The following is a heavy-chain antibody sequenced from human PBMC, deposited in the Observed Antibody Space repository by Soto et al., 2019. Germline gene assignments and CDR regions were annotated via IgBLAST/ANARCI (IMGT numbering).Heavy chain of an antibody. J-gene: IGHJ4*02. V-gene: IGHV3-23*01. CDR1: GFTFSAYD. D-gene: IGHD2-21*02. CDR2: LSGSGGST. Sequence: EVQLLESGGGLVHPGWSLGLSCAASGFTFSAYDMSWVRQAPGKGLEWVSALSGSGGSTYYADSVKGRFTISRDNSKNTLFLQMNRLRAEDKAVYYCARGRLTYWGQGTLVTGSS. CDR3: ARGRLTY.